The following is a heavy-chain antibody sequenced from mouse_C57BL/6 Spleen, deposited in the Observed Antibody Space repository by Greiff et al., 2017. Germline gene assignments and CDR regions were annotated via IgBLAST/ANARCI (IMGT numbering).Heavy chain of an antibody. J-gene: IGHJ4*01. V-gene: IGHV1-69*01. CDR1: GYTFTSYW. CDR3: ARSGTTVVPSYYAMDY. Sequence: QVQLQQPGAELVMPGASVKLSCKASGYTFTSYWMHWVKQRPGPGLEWIGEIDPSDSYANYNQKFKGKSTLTVDKSSSTAYMQLSSLTSEDSAVYYCARSGTTVVPSYYAMDYWGQGTSVTVSS. D-gene: IGHD1-1*01. CDR2: IDPSDSYA.